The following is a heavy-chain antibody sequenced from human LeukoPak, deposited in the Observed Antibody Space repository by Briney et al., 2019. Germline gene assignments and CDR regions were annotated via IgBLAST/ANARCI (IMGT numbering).Heavy chain of an antibody. CDR2: FDPEDGET. CDR3: ASEYKQWRYYGMDV. V-gene: IGHV1-24*01. D-gene: IGHD6-19*01. Sequence: ASVKVSCKVSGYTLTELSMHWVRQAPGKGLEWMGGFDPEDGETIYAQKFQGRVTMTRDTSTSTVYMELSSLRSEDTAVYYCASEYKQWRYYGMDVWGQGTTVTVSS. J-gene: IGHJ6*02. CDR1: GYTLTELS.